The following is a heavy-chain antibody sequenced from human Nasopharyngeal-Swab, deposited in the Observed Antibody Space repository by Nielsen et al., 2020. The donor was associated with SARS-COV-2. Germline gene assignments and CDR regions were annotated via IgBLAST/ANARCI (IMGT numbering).Heavy chain of an antibody. Sequence: ASVKVSCKASGYTFTSYAMHWVRQAPGQRLEWMGWINAGNGNTKYSQKFQGRVTITRDTSASTAYMELSSLRSEDTAVYYCARWRVGGSYSGYYCYYMDVWGKGTTVTVSS. J-gene: IGHJ6*03. V-gene: IGHV1-3*01. CDR3: ARWRVGGSYSGYYCYYMDV. CDR1: GYTFTSYA. CDR2: INAGNGNT. D-gene: IGHD1-26*01.